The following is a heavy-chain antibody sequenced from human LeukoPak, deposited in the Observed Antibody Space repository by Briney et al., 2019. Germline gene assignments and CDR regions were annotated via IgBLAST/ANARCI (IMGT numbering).Heavy chain of an antibody. CDR2: INHSGST. V-gene: IGHV4-34*01. J-gene: IGHJ4*02. CDR3: ARDYCSSTSCYLDDY. CDR1: GGSFSGYY. D-gene: IGHD2-2*01. Sequence: SETLSLTCAVYGGSFSGYYWGWIRQPPGKGLEWIGEINHSGSTNYNPSLKSRVTISVDTSKNQFSLKLSSVTAADTAVYYCARDYCSSTSCYLDDYWGQGTLVTVSS.